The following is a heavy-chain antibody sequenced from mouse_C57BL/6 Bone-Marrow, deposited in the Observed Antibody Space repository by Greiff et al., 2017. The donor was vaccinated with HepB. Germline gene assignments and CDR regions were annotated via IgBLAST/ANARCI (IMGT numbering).Heavy chain of an antibody. Sequence: QVTLKASGPGILQPSQTLSLTCSFSGFSLSTFGMGVGWIRQPSGKGLEWLAHIWWDDDKYYNPALKSRLTISKDTSKNQVFLKIANVDTADTATYYCARIENYYGSSYGYFDVWGTGTTVTVSS. CDR1: GFSLSTFGMG. D-gene: IGHD1-1*01. CDR2: IWWDDDK. J-gene: IGHJ1*03. CDR3: ARIENYYGSSYGYFDV. V-gene: IGHV8-8*01.